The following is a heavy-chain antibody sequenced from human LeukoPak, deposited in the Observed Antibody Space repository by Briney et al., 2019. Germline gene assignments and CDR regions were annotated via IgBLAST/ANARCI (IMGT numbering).Heavy chain of an antibody. V-gene: IGHV1-46*01. CDR1: GFTFTNYY. Sequence: ASVKVSCKASGFTFTNYYMHWVRQAPGQGLEWMGLISPTGSSTNYAQKFRGRVTMTTDTSMTTEYMELSGLRSEDTAVYYCAREESGGYFDYWGQGTMVTVSS. CDR2: ISPTGSST. J-gene: IGHJ4*02. CDR3: AREESGGYFDY. D-gene: IGHD2-8*02.